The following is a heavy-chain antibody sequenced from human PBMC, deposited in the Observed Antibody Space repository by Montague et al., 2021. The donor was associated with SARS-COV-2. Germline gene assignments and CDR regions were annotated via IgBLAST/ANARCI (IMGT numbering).Heavy chain of an antibody. CDR3: ARAGITMMVVVNGFDI. V-gene: IGHV4-31*03. CDR2: LYYSGSS. D-gene: IGHD3-22*01. J-gene: IGHJ3*02. Sequence: TLSLTCTASGGSISSGGYYWSCLRPHPGQGLECVRYLYYSGSSYYTPSLRSRVTISVDTSKNQFSLKLSSVTAADTAVYYCARAGITMMVVVNGFDIWGQGTMVTVSS. CDR1: GGSISSGGYY.